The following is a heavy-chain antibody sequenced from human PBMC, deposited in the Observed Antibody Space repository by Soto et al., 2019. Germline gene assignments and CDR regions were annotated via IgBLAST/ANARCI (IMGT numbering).Heavy chain of an antibody. J-gene: IGHJ5*02. Sequence: SETLSLTCTVSGGSISSSGYYWSWIRQHPGKGLEWIGYIYDSGSTYYNPSLKSRVTISVDTSKNQFSLKLSSVTAADTAVYYCARKEGGGYDHRWFDPWGQGTLVTVSS. CDR3: ARKEGGGYDHRWFDP. D-gene: IGHD5-12*01. V-gene: IGHV4-31*03. CDR2: IYDSGST. CDR1: GGSISSSGYY.